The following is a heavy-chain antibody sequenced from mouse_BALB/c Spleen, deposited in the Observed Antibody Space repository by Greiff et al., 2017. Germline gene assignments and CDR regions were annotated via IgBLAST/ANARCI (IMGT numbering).Heavy chain of an antibody. J-gene: IGHJ3*01. Sequence: DVKLQESGPGLVKPSQSLSLTCSVTGYSITSGYYWNWIRQFPGNKLEWMGYISYDGSNNYNPSLKNRISITRDTSKNQFFLKLNSVTTEDTATYYCARDEGYGNYVWFAYWGQGTLVTVSA. CDR2: ISYDGSN. CDR1: GYSITSGYY. CDR3: ARDEGYGNYVWFAY. D-gene: IGHD2-1*01. V-gene: IGHV3-6*02.